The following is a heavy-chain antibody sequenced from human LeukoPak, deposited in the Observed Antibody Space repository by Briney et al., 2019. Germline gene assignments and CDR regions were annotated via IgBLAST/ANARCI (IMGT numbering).Heavy chain of an antibody. CDR2: FDPEDGET. V-gene: IGHV1-24*01. Sequence: ASVKVSCKVSGYTLTELSMHWVRQAPGKGLEWMGGFDPEDGETIYAQKFQGRVTMTEDTSTDTAYMELSSLRSEDTAAYYCATDRITMVRGVITSYYFDYWGQGTLVTVSS. CDR1: GYTLTELS. J-gene: IGHJ4*02. D-gene: IGHD3-10*01. CDR3: ATDRITMVRGVITSYYFDY.